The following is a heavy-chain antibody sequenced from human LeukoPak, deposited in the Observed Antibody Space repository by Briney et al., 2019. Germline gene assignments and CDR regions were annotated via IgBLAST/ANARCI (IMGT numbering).Heavy chain of an antibody. CDR2: IYSGGST. D-gene: IGHD4/OR15-4a*01. J-gene: IGHJ4*02. Sequence: GGSLRLSCAASGFTVSSNYMSWVRQAPGKGLEWASVIYSGGSTYYADSVKGRFTISRDNSKNTLYLQMNSLRAEDTAVYYCARRAGAYSHPYDYWGQGTLVTVSS. CDR3: ARRAGAYSHPYDY. V-gene: IGHV3-53*01. CDR1: GFTVSSNY.